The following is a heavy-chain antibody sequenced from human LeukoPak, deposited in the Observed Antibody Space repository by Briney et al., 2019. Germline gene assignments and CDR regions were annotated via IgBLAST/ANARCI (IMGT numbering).Heavy chain of an antibody. CDR2: INHSGST. CDR3: ARGGGWNYAYYYYYYMDV. J-gene: IGHJ6*03. CDR1: GYSIPNGYY. D-gene: IGHD1-7*01. Sequence: SETLSLTCTVSGYSIPNGYYWGWIRQSPGKGLEWIGEINHSGSTNYNPSLKSRVTISVDTSKNQFSLKLSSVTAADTAVYYCARGGGWNYAYYYYYYMDVWGKGTTVTVSS. V-gene: IGHV4-38-2*02.